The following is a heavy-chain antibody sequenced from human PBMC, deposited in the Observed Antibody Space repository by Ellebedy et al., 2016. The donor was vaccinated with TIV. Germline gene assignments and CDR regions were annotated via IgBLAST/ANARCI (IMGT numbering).Heavy chain of an antibody. CDR1: GGTFSSYA. D-gene: IGHD3-22*01. V-gene: IGHV1-69*04. J-gene: IGHJ4*02. CDR3: ARAKVDSSGYGGVDY. CDR2: IIPILGIA. Sequence: AASVKVSCKASGGTFSSYAISWARQAPGQGLEWMGRIIPILGIANYAQKFQGRVTITADKSTSTVYMELSSLRSEDTAVYYCARAKVDSSGYGGVDYWGQGTLVTVSS.